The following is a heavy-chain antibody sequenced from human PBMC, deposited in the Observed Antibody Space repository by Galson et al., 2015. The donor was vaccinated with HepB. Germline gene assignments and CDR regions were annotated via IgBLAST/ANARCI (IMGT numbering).Heavy chain of an antibody. J-gene: IGHJ4*02. V-gene: IGHV3-7*03. D-gene: IGHD2-21*01. CDR1: GFTFSTSW. Sequence: SLRLSCAASGFTFSTSWMSWLRQAPVKGLEWVANIRPDGSDKYYVDSVKGRFTISRDNAKNSLHLQLNSLRAEDTAVYFCARDIVSGEYFDFDFWDQGTLVTVSS. CDR3: ARDIVSGEYFDFDF. CDR2: IRPDGSDK.